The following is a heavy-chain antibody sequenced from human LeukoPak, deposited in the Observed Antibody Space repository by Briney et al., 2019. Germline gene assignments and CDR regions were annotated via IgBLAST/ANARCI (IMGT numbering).Heavy chain of an antibody. CDR2: IYWDDDK. CDR3: ARAASGAAAGSLTFGY. D-gene: IGHD6-13*01. CDR1: GFSLSTSGVG. J-gene: IGHJ4*02. Sequence: ESGPTLVKPTQTLTLTCTFSGFSLSTSGVGVGWIRQPPGKALEWLALIYWDDDKRYSPPLKSRLTVTKDTSKNQVVLTMTNMDPVDTATYYCARAASGAAAGSLTFGYWGQGTLVTVSS. V-gene: IGHV2-5*02.